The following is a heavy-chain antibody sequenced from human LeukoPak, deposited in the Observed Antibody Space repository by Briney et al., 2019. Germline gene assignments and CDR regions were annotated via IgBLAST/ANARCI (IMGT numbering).Heavy chain of an antibody. J-gene: IGHJ3*02. Sequence: GASVKVSCKASGYTFTSYDINWVRQATGQGLEWMGWMNPNSGNTGYAQKFQGRVTMTRNTSISTAYMELSSLRSEDTAVYYCAGVRSPTYYDFWSGPTYAFDIWGQGTMVTVSS. V-gene: IGHV1-8*01. CDR2: MNPNSGNT. CDR3: AGVRSPTYYDFWSGPTYAFDI. CDR1: GYTFTSYD. D-gene: IGHD3-3*01.